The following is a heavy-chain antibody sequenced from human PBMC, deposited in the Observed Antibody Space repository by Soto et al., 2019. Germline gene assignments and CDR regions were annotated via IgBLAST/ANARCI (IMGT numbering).Heavy chain of an antibody. D-gene: IGHD1-1*01. Sequence: QVQLVESGGGVVQPGRSLRLFCAASGFAFTNYPMHWVRQAPGKGLEWLAVISYDGSNKYYADSVKGRFTISRDNSKNTLYLQMNSLRAEDTAVYYCAREALEPRRNFDYWGQGTLVTVSS. CDR3: AREALEPRRNFDY. V-gene: IGHV3-30-3*01. CDR1: GFAFTNYP. CDR2: ISYDGSNK. J-gene: IGHJ4*02.